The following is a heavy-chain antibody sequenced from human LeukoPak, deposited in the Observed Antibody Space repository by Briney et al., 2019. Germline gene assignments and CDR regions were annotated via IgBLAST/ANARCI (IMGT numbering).Heavy chain of an antibody. D-gene: IGHD6-13*01. CDR1: GFAFSSYA. CDR2: IKQDGSEK. Sequence: GGSLRLSCAASGFAFSSYAMNWVRQAPGKGLEWVANIKQDGSEKYYVDSVKGRFAISRDNAKNSLYLQMNSLRAEDTAVYYCARDRAGQLNWFDPWGQGTLVTVSS. V-gene: IGHV3-7*01. J-gene: IGHJ5*02. CDR3: ARDRAGQLNWFDP.